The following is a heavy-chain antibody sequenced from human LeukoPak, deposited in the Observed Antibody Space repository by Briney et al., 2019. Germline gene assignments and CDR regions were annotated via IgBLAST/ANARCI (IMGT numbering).Heavy chain of an antibody. CDR3: ARDSMYYYDSGSSGPHYFDF. D-gene: IGHD3-10*01. Sequence: GGSLRLSCAASGFTFSSYAMHWVRQAPGKGLEWVALISYHGDITYYADSVKGRFTLSRDNSKTTLFLQLNSLRAEDTAVYYCARDSMYYYDSGSSGPHYFDFWGQGTLVTVSS. V-gene: IGHV3-30*01. CDR2: ISYHGDIT. J-gene: IGHJ4*02. CDR1: GFTFSSYA.